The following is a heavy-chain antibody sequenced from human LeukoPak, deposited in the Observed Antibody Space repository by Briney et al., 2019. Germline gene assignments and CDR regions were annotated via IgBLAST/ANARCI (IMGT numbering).Heavy chain of an antibody. V-gene: IGHV3-53*01. CDR1: GFTVSSNY. D-gene: IGHD3-10*01. CDR3: ARAKPKNMVRGLIMRRESRYYFDY. Sequence: GGSLRLSCAASGFTVSSNYMSWVRQAPGKGLEWVSVIYSGGSTYYADSVKVRFTISRDNSKSTLYIQMNSLRAEDTAVYYCARAKPKNMVRGLIMRRESRYYFDYWGQGTLVTVSS. J-gene: IGHJ4*02. CDR2: IYSGGST.